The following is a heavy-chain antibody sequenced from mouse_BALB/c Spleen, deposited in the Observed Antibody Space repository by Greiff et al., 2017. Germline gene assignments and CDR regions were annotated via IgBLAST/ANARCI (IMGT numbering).Heavy chain of an antibody. J-gene: IGHJ3*01. V-gene: IGHV1S56*01. D-gene: IGHD2-2*01. Sequence: QVQLQQSGPELVKPGASVRISCKASGYTFTSYYIHWVKQRPGQGLEWIGWIYPGNVNTKYNEKFKGKAILTADKSSSTAYMQLSSLTSEDSAVYFCARYGYDVAWFAYWGQGTLVTVSA. CDR1: GYTFTSYY. CDR2: IYPGNVNT. CDR3: ARYGYDVAWFAY.